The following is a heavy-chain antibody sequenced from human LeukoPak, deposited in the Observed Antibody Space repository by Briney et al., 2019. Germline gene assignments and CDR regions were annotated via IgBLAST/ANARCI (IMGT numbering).Heavy chain of an antibody. CDR3: ARGDCSSTSCYDFYYYGMDV. V-gene: IGHV1-8*01. CDR2: MNPNSGNT. J-gene: IGHJ6*02. Sequence: ASVKVSCKASGYTFTSYDINWVRQATGQGLEWMGWMNPNSGNTGYAQKFQGRVTMTRNTPISTAYMELSSLRSEDTAVYYCARGDCSSTSCYDFYYYGMDVWGQGTTVTVSS. CDR1: GYTFTSYD. D-gene: IGHD2-2*01.